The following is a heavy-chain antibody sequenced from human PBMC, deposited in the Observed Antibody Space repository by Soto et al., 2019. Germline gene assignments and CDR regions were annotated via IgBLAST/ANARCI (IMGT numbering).Heavy chain of an antibody. Sequence: QVQLVESGGGLVKPGGSLRLSCAASGFTFSDYYMSWIRQAPGKGLEWVSYISSSGSTIYYADSVKGRFTISRDNAKNSLYLQMNSLKAEDTAVYYCASYWGVCYRCYYGMDVWGQVTTVTVSS. CDR2: ISSSGSTI. CDR3: ASYWGVCYRCYYGMDV. V-gene: IGHV3-11*01. D-gene: IGHD2-8*01. CDR1: GFTFSDYY. J-gene: IGHJ6*02.